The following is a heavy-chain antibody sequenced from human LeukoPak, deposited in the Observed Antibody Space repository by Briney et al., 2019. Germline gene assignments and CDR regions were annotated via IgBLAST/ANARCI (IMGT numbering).Heavy chain of an antibody. CDR3: ARVWGSSRGPYYYMDV. CDR2: IYYSGST. V-gene: IGHV4-59*01. Sequence: PSETLSLTCTVSGGSISSYYWSWIRQPPGKGLEWIGYIYYSGSTNYNPSPKSRVPISVDTSKNQFSLKLSSVTAADTAVYYCARVWGSSRGPYYYMDVWGKGTTVTVSS. D-gene: IGHD6-13*01. J-gene: IGHJ6*03. CDR1: GGSISSYY.